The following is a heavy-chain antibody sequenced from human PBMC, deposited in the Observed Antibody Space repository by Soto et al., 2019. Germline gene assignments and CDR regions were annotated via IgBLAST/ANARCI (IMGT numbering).Heavy chain of an antibody. J-gene: IGHJ4*02. V-gene: IGHV4-61*01. Sequence: QVQLQESGPGLVKPSETLSLTCAVSGASVTSGSDYWSWIRQPPGKGLEWIGHMYYSGTTNYNPSLKRRVTISLDTSKNQFSLQLTSVTAADTAVYYCARFLMGTINFFDFWGQGTLVTVSS. CDR1: GASVTSGSDY. CDR3: ARFLMGTINFFDF. CDR2: MYYSGTT. D-gene: IGHD1-1*01.